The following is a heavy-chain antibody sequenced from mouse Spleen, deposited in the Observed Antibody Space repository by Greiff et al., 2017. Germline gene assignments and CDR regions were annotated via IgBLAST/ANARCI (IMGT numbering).Heavy chain of an antibody. CDR1: GYAFSSYW. D-gene: IGHD1-1*01. Sequence: VQLQQSGAELVKPGASVKISCKASGYAFSSYWMNWVKQRPGKGLEWIGQIYPGDGDTNYNGKFKGKATLTADKSSSTAYMQLSSLTSEDSAVYFCARLHYYGSSSYAMDYWGQGTSVTVSS. J-gene: IGHJ4*01. CDR2: IYPGDGDT. CDR3: ARLHYYGSSSYAMDY. V-gene: IGHV1-80*01.